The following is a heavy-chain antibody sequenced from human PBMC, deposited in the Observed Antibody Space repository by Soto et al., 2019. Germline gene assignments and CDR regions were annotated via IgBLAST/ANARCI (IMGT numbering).Heavy chain of an antibody. D-gene: IGHD3-10*01. V-gene: IGHV3-23*01. CDR1: GFTFSSYA. CDR2: ISGSGGST. J-gene: IGHJ5*02. CDR3: AKDVIPPGPGYYGSGSYYNTGGFDP. Sequence: EVQLLESGGGLVQPGGSLRLSCAASGFTFSSYAMSWVRQAPGKGLEWVSAISGSGGSTYYADSVKGRFTISRDNSKNTLYLQMNSLRAEDTAVYYCAKDVIPPGPGYYGSGSYYNTGGFDPWGQGTLVTVSS.